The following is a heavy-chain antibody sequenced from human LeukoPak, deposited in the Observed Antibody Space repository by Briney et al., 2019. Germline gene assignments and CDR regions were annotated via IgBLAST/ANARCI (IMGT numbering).Heavy chain of an antibody. CDR3: AKDPDCSSISCRAPFDY. CDR1: GFTFSNYA. V-gene: IGHV3-23*01. Sequence: GGSLRLSCAASGFTFSNYAMSWVRQAPGKGLEWVSLISGSGASKYYADSVKGRFTVSRDNSKNALYLQMNSLRAEDTAVYYCAKDPDCSSISCRAPFDYWGQGTLVTVSS. J-gene: IGHJ4*02. D-gene: IGHD2-2*01. CDR2: ISGSGASK.